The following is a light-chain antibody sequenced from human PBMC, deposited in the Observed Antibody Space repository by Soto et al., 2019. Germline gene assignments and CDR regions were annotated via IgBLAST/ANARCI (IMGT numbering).Light chain of an antibody. V-gene: IGLV2-8*01. Sequence: QSALTQPPSASGSPGQSVTISCTGTSSDVGNYNYVSWYQQYPGKAPKLMIYEVNKRPSGVPDRFSGSKSGKTASLTVSGLQAEDEADYYCTSYAAGKNVVFGGGTKLTVL. J-gene: IGLJ2*01. CDR2: EVN. CDR1: SSDVGNYNY. CDR3: TSYAAGKNVV.